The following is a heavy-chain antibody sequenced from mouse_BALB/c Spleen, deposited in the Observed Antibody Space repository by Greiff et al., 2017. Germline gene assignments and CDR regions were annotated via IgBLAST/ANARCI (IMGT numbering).Heavy chain of an antibody. J-gene: IGHJ2*01. D-gene: IGHD1-1*01. CDR2: IYPGDGDT. CDR3: ARSLITTVVFDY. CDR1: GYAFSSSW. V-gene: IGHV1-82*01. Sequence: QVQLQQSGPELVKPGASVKISCKASGYAFSSSWMNWVKQRPGQGLEWIGRIYPGDGDTNYNGKFKGKATLTADKSSSTAYMQLSSLTSVDSAVYFCARSLITTVVFDYWGQGTTLTVSS.